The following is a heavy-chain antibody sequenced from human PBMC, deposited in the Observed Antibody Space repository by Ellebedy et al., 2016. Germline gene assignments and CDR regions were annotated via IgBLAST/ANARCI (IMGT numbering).Heavy chain of an antibody. V-gene: IGHV4-38-2*02. CDR3: ARGLYFDSSGYHYWFDR. J-gene: IGHJ5*02. D-gene: IGHD3-22*01. CDR1: GYSISSGYY. Sequence: GSLRLXXKVSGYSISSGYYWGWIRQFPEKGLEWTGSLYASGSTYYSPSLKSRITISLDTSKNQFSLKLTSVTAADTAVYYCARGLYFDSSGYHYWFDRWGQGTLVTVS. CDR2: LYASGST.